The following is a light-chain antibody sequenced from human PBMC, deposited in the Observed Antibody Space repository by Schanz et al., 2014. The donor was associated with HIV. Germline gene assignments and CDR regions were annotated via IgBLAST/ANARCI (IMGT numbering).Light chain of an antibody. CDR2: ATS. J-gene: IGKJ4*01. V-gene: IGKV3-20*01. CDR3: QYFGNSGGT. Sequence: EIVLTQSPGSLSLSPGGRATLSCGASQRLSSSYLAWYQQKRDQPPRLVIYATSTRAAGIPGRFSGTGSGTDFTLTISSLEPEDFAVYYCQYFGNSGGTFGGGTKV. CDR1: QRLSSSY.